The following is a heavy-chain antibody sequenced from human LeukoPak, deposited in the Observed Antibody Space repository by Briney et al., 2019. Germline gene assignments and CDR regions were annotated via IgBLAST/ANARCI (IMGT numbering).Heavy chain of an antibody. Sequence: ASVKVSFKASGGTFSSYAISWVRQAPGQGLEWMGWINPNSGGTNYAQKFQGRVTMTRDTSISTAYMELSGLRSADTAVYYCARDRLSPPGKYTYGYGALDYWGQGTLVTVSS. V-gene: IGHV1-2*02. D-gene: IGHD5-18*01. CDR3: ARDRLSPPGKYTYGYGALDY. J-gene: IGHJ4*02. CDR2: INPNSGGT. CDR1: GGTFSSYA.